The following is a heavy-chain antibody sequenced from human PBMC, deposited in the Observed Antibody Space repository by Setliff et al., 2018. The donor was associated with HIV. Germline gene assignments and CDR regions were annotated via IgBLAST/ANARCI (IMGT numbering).Heavy chain of an antibody. Sequence: SETLSLTCTVSGGSIISSSYYWGWIRQPPGKGLEWIGTMYYRGTTYNNPSLKSRVTFSADTSKNQFSLNLNSVTAADTAVYYCARAISAAGIAPFDFWGQGTMVTVSS. CDR1: GGSIISSSYY. V-gene: IGHV4-39*07. J-gene: IGHJ3*01. CDR3: ARAISAAGIAPFDF. D-gene: IGHD6-13*01. CDR2: MYYRGTT.